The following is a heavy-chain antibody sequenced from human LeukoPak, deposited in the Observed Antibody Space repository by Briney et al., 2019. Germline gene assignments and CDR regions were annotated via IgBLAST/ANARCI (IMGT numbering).Heavy chain of an antibody. Sequence: PGGSLRLSCAASGFTFSNYGMHWVRQAPGKGLEWVAVISYDGSNKYYADSVKGRFTISRDNSKNTLYLQMNSLRAEDTAVYYCARDRGRPTNYFDYWGQGTLVTVSS. J-gene: IGHJ4*02. V-gene: IGHV3-30*19. D-gene: IGHD3-16*01. CDR3: ARDRGRPTNYFDY. CDR1: GFTFSNYG. CDR2: ISYDGSNK.